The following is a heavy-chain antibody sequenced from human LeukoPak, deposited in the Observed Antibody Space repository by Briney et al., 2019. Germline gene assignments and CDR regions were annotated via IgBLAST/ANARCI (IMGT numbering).Heavy chain of an antibody. V-gene: IGHV4-39*01. CDR2: IYYSGST. J-gene: IGHJ4*02. CDR1: GGSISSSSYY. D-gene: IGHD6-13*01. Sequence: SETLSLTCTVSGGSISSSSYYWGWIRQPPGKGLEWIGSIYYSGSTYYNPSLKSRVTIPVDTSKNQFSLKLSSVTAADTAVYYCARIPKNIAAAGNPKGVFDYWGQGTLVTVSS. CDR3: ARIPKNIAAAGNPKGVFDY.